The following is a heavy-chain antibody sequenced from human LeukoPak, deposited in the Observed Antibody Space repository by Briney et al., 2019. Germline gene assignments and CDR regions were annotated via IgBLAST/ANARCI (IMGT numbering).Heavy chain of an antibody. V-gene: IGHV4-39*07. J-gene: IGHJ4*02. CDR3: ARENYYDSCGYLY. CDR2: IYYSGST. Sequence: PSETLSLTCTVSGGSISSSSYYWGWIRQPPGKGLEWIGSIYYSGSTYSNPSLKSRVAISVDTSKNQFSLKLSSVTAADTAVYYCARENYYDSCGYLYWGQGTVVTVSS. CDR1: GGSISSSSYY. D-gene: IGHD3-22*01.